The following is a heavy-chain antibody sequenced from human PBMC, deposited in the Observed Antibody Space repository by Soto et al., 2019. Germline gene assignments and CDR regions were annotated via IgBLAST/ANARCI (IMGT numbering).Heavy chain of an antibody. CDR2: VYYNGFT. V-gene: IGHV4-39*01. CDR3: ASMGDFWSGPGELDP. CDR1: GGSISSSSDY. J-gene: IGHJ5*02. Sequence: QLQLRESGPGLVKPSETRSHTCTVSGGSISSSSDYWAWNRQSPGKGLEWIGSVYYNGFTYYNPSLKSRVTISVDTSKNQFSLKLTSVSSADTAVYYCASMGDFWSGPGELDPWGQGTLVTVSS. D-gene: IGHD3-3*01.